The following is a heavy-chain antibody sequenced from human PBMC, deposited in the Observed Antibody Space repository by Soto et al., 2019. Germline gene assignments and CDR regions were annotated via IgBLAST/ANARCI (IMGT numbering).Heavy chain of an antibody. V-gene: IGHV3-11*03. CDR3: ARFRGAAADYFDL. J-gene: IGHJ4*02. CDR2: ISSSTSHT. Sequence: GSLRISCAVSGITVSDYYMTWIRQAPGKGLEWVSYISSSTSHTNYADSVKGRFTISRDNAKNSLFLQMNSLRAEDTAVYYCARFRGAAADYFDLWFQGTLVTVS. D-gene: IGHD6-13*01. CDR1: GITVSDYY.